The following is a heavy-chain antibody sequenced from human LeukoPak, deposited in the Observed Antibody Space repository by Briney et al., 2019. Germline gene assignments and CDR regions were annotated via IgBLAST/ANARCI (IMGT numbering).Heavy chain of an antibody. J-gene: IGHJ6*03. CDR3: ARDSTRYSSSSWDYYYMDV. D-gene: IGHD6-6*01. V-gene: IGHV3-11*01. CDR1: GFTVSSNY. Sequence: GGSLRLSCAASGFTVSSNYMSWVRQAPGKGLEWVSYISSSGSTIYYADSVKGRFTISRDNAKNSLYLQMNSLRAEDTAVYYCARDSTRYSSSSWDYYYMDVWGKGTTVTVSS. CDR2: ISSSGSTI.